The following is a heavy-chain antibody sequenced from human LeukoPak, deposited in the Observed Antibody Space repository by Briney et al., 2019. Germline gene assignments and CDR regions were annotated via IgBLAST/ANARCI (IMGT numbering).Heavy chain of an antibody. V-gene: IGHV3-48*04. D-gene: IGHD5-18*01. CDR3: TRAKRGYSYGYYHYFDY. Sequence: GGSLRLSCAASGFTFSSYDMTWVRQAPGKGLEWVSYISTSGSTIYYADSLKGRFTISRDNAKNSLYLQMNSLRAEDTAVYYCTRAKRGYSYGYYHYFDYWGQGTLVTVSS. CDR1: GFTFSSYD. J-gene: IGHJ4*02. CDR2: ISTSGSTI.